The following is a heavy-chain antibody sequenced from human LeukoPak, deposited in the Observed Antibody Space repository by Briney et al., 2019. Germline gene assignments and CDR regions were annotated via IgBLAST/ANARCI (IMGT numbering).Heavy chain of an antibody. CDR1: GGTFSSYA. V-gene: IGHV1-69*13. Sequence: GASVKVSCTASGGTFSSYAISWVRQAPGQGLEWMGGIIPIFGTANYAQKFQGRVTITADESTSTAYMELSSLRSEDTAVYYCATDTRKYYDSSGRYWGQGTLVTVSS. J-gene: IGHJ4*02. D-gene: IGHD3-22*01. CDR2: IIPIFGTA. CDR3: ATDTRKYYDSSGRY.